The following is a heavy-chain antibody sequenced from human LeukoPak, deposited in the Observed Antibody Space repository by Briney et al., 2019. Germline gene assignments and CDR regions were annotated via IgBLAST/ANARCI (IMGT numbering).Heavy chain of an antibody. D-gene: IGHD4-17*01. J-gene: IGHJ4*02. CDR1: GFTFSSYA. CDR3: ARPDYGASGDY. V-gene: IGHV3-30*04. CDR2: ISYDGSNK. Sequence: GGSLRLSCAASGFTFSSYAMHWVRQAPGKGLEWVAIISYDGSNKYYADSVKGRFTISRDNSKNTLYLQMNSLRAEDTAVYYCARPDYGASGDYWGQGTLVTVSS.